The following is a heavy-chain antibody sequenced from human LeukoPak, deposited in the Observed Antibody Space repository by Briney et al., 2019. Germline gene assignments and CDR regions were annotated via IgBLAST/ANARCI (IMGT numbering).Heavy chain of an antibody. CDR2: IYSGGST. D-gene: IGHD3-22*01. V-gene: IGHV3-66*01. J-gene: IGHJ3*02. CDR3: AKVYDSSGYLRGHDAFDI. Sequence: GGSLRLSCAASGFTVSSNYMSWVRQAPGKGLEWVSVIYSGGSTYYADSVKGRFTISRDNSKNTLYLQMNSLRAEDTAVYYCAKVYDSSGYLRGHDAFDIWGQGTMVTVSS. CDR1: GFTVSSNY.